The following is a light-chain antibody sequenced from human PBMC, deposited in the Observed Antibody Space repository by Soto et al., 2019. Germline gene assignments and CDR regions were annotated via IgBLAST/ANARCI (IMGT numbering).Light chain of an antibody. Sequence: IHMGRSLSTLSASVGDRITITCRASQSISSWLAWYQQKPGKAPKLLIYDASSLESGVPSRFSGSGSGTEVTLTISSLQPDDFATYYCQQYNSYSRTFGQGTKVEIK. CDR1: QSISSW. CDR2: DAS. CDR3: QQYNSYSRT. V-gene: IGKV1-5*01. J-gene: IGKJ1*01.